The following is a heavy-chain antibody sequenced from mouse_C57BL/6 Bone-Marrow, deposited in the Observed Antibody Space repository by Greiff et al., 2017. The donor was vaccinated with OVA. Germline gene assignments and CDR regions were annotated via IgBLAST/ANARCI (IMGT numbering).Heavy chain of an antibody. V-gene: IGHV5-4*01. CDR2: ISDGGSYT. CDR3: ASEPNWVFAY. J-gene: IGHJ3*01. Sequence: EVQRVESGGGLVKPGGSLKLSCAASGFTFSSYAMSWVRQTPEKRLEWVATISDGGSYTYYPDNVKGRFTISRDNAKNNLYLQMSHLKSEDTAMYYCASEPNWVFAYWGQGTLVTVSA. CDR1: GFTFSSYA. D-gene: IGHD4-1*01.